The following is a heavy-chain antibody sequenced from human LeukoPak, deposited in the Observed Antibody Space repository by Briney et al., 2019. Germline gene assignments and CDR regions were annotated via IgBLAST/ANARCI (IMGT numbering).Heavy chain of an antibody. J-gene: IGHJ6*02. CDR1: GFTVSNTY. CDR3: ARDHRSYCSGGSCYRYYYYGMDV. Sequence: GGSLRLSCAASGFTVSNTYMSWVRQAPGKGLEWVSLIYSGGGTYSADSVKGRFTISRNISKNTLYLQMNSLRAEDTAVYYCARDHRSYCSGGSCYRYYYYGMDVWGQGTTVTVSS. CDR2: IYSGGGT. D-gene: IGHD2-15*01. V-gene: IGHV3-53*01.